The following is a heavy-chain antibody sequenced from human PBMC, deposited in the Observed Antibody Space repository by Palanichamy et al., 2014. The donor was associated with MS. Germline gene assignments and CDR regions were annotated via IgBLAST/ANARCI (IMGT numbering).Heavy chain of an antibody. Sequence: EVQLVESGGGLVQPGGSLRLSCAASGFTFSNYWMHWVRQAPGKGLVWVSRINGDGSTTSYADSVKGRFTISRDNAKNTLYLQMNSLRAEDTAVYYCATYCINGVCQENWGQGTLVTVSS. CDR1: GFTFSNYW. CDR3: ATYCINGVCQEN. D-gene: IGHD2-8*01. J-gene: IGHJ4*02. CDR2: INGDGSTT. V-gene: IGHV3-74*01.